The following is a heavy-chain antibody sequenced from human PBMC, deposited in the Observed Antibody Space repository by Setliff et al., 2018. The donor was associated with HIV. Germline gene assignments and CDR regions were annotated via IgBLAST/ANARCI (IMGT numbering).Heavy chain of an antibody. V-gene: IGHV4-61*01. D-gene: IGHD2-21*02. Sequence: SETLSLTCSVSGGSVSSVNYYWSWIRQPPGKGLEWIGEINDSGTTNYNPSLKSRVTISIDTSKNQFSLKLSSVTAADTAVYYCARQTATGTSATFDSWGQGSLVTVSS. CDR2: INDSGTT. CDR1: GGSVSSVNYY. J-gene: IGHJ4*02. CDR3: ARQTATGTSATFDS.